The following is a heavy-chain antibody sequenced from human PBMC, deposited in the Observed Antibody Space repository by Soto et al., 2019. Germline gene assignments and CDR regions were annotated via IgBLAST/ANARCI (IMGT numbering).Heavy chain of an antibody. Sequence: QVQLVQSGAEVKKPGASVKVSCKASGYNFMRYGFTWVRQAPGQGLEWMGWINVDNGETKYPQKIQGRVTMTTDPSTSPVYMELRSLPSDDTAVYYCARWISGGYSDWFDPWGHGTLVTVSS. CDR3: ARWISGGYSDWFDP. CDR1: GYNFMRYG. J-gene: IGHJ5*02. D-gene: IGHD1-26*01. CDR2: INVDNGET. V-gene: IGHV1-18*04.